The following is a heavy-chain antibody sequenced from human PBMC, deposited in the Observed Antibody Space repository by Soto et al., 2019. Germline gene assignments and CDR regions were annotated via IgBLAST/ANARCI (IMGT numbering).Heavy chain of an antibody. J-gene: IGHJ6*02. CDR3: ARGLSGWDYYYYGMDV. D-gene: IGHD6-19*01. CDR2: IYYSGST. Sequence: SETLSLTCTVSGGSISSYYWSWIRQPPGKGLEWIGYIYYSGSTNYNPSLKSRVTISVDTSKNQFSLKLSSVTAADTAVYYCARGLSGWDYYYYGMDVWGQGTTVTVSS. CDR1: GGSISSYY. V-gene: IGHV4-59*01.